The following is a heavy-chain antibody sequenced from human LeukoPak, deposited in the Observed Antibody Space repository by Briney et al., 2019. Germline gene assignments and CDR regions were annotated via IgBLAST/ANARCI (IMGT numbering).Heavy chain of an antibody. Sequence: GGSLRLSCAASGFTFSSYWMTWVRQAPGKGLEWVAVIWYDGTNTYYADSVKGRFTISRDNSKNTLYLQMNSLRAEDTAVYHCARDFCSGGSCYPDAFDIWGQGTMVTVSS. CDR1: GFTFSSYW. V-gene: IGHV3-33*08. CDR3: ARDFCSGGSCYPDAFDI. D-gene: IGHD2-15*01. CDR2: IWYDGTNT. J-gene: IGHJ3*02.